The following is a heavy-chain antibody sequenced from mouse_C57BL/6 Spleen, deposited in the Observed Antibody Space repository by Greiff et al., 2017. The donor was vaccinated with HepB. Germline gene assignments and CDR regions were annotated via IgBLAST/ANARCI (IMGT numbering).Heavy chain of an antibody. CDR3: SCSSCGSCYGCFDV. CDR2: INPNNGGT. Sequence: EVQLQQSGPELVKPGASVKIPCKASGYTFTDYNMDWVKQSHGKSLEWIGDINPNNGGTIYNQKFKGKATLTVDKSSSTAYMELRSLTSEDSAVSDCSCSSCGSCYGCFDVWGTGTTVTVSS. J-gene: IGHJ1*03. D-gene: IGHD1-1*01. CDR1: GYTFTDYN. V-gene: IGHV1-18*01.